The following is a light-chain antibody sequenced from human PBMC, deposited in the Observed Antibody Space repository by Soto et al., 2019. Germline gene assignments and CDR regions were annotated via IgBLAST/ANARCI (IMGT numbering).Light chain of an antibody. Sequence: QSVMTQPPSVSAAPGQKVTISCSGSSSNIGGNSVSWYQQLPGQVPKLLIYQVTIRPSGISNRFSGSKSGNTASLTISGLQAEDEAYYYCTSFSSSTSLYVFGTGTKLTVL. CDR3: TSFSSSTSLYV. V-gene: IGLV2-14*01. J-gene: IGLJ1*01. CDR2: QVT. CDR1: SSNIGGNS.